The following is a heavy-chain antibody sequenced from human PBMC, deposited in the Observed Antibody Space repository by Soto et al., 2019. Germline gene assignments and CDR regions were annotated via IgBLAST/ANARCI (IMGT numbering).Heavy chain of an antibody. Sequence: EVQLVESGGGLIQPGGSLRLSCAASGFTVSSNYMSWVRQAPGKGLEWVSVIYSGGSTYYADSVKGRFTISRDKAKNTVYLQMNSLRAEDTAVYYGASDHARWDGFDPWGQGTLVTVSS. CDR3: ASDHARWDGFDP. J-gene: IGHJ5*02. V-gene: IGHV3-53*01. CDR1: GFTVSSNY. CDR2: IYSGGST. D-gene: IGHD1-26*01.